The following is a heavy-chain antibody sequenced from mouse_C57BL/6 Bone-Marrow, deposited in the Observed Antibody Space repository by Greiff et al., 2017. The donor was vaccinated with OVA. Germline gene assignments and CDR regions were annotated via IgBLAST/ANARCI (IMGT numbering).Heavy chain of an antibody. CDR1: GYTFTSYW. V-gene: IGHV1-64*01. Sequence: QVQLQQPGAELVKPGASVKLSCKASGYTFTSYWMHWVKQRPGQGLEWIGMIHPNSGSTNYNEKFKSKATLTVDKSSSTAYMQLSSLTSADSAVYYCAREAIYDYGCSDVYFDVWGTGTTVTVSS. D-gene: IGHD1-1*01. CDR2: IHPNSGST. CDR3: AREAIYDYGCSDVYFDV. J-gene: IGHJ1*03.